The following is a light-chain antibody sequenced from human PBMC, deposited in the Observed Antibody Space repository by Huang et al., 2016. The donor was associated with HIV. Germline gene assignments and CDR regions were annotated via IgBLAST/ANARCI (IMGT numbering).Light chain of an antibody. V-gene: IGKV3-15*01. CDR2: ATP. Sequence: EIVMTQSPDTLSVSPGERATLSCRASQSVRDKLAWYQQKPGQAPRLLLHATPTRAAGVPARVSGSGSGTEFTLTISSLQSEDCGVYYCQQYESWPPLTFGGGTKVEIK. CDR3: QQYESWPPLT. CDR1: QSVRDK. J-gene: IGKJ4*01.